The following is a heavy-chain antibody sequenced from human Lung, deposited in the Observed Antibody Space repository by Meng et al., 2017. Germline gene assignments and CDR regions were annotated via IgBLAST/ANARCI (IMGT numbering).Heavy chain of an antibody. CDR3: ARGPTTMAHDFDY. J-gene: IGHJ4*02. V-gene: IGHV4-34*01. D-gene: IGHD4-11*01. CDR1: GGSFSDYY. Sequence: VPLQHWGGRVVKPSETLSLSCVVSGGSFSDYYWSWILQPPGKGLEWIGEINHSGSTNYNPSLESRATISVDTSQNNLSLKLSSVTAADSAVYYCARGPTTMAHDFDYWGQGTLVTVSS. CDR2: INHSGST.